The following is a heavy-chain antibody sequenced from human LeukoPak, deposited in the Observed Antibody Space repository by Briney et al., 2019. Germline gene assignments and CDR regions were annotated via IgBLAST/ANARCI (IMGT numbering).Heavy chain of an antibody. CDR1: GGSISSSSYY. J-gene: IGHJ6*03. V-gene: IGHV4-39*07. Sequence: PSETLSLTCTVSGGSISSSSYYWGWIRQPPGKGLEWIGSIYYSGSTYYNPSLKSRVTISVDTSKNQFSLKLSSVTAADTAVYYCARPGYSSSWYYYMDVWGKGTTVTVSS. D-gene: IGHD6-13*01. CDR2: IYYSGST. CDR3: ARPGYSSSWYYYMDV.